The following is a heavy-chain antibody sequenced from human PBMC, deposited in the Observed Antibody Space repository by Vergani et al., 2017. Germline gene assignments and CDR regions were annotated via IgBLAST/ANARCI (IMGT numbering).Heavy chain of an antibody. CDR2: IWYDGSNK. J-gene: IGHJ6*03. CDR1: GLTFSSYG. Sequence: QVQLVESGGGVVQPGRSLRLSCAASGLTFSSYGMHWVRQAPGKGLEWVAVIWYDGSNKYYADSVKGRFTISRDNSKNTLYLQMNSLRAEDTAVYYCARGEWSTSPYYYYMDVWGKGTTVTVSS. V-gene: IGHV3-33*01. D-gene: IGHD2-2*01. CDR3: ARGEWSTSPYYYYMDV.